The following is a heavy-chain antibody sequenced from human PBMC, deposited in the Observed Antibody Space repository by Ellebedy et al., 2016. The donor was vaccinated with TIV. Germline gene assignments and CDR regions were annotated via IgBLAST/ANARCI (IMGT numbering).Heavy chain of an antibody. V-gene: IGHV3-66*01. D-gene: IGHD4-17*01. CDR3: ARRASYGDYAVQVNPWFDP. Sequence: GGSLRLSCEASGIIVSDYFMNWVRQAPGKGLEWVSVIYHDGGTNYTDSVQGRFTISRDSSKNMLFLQMNSLRVEDTAVYYCARRASYGDYAVQVNPWFDPWGQGTLVTVSS. CDR2: IYHDGGT. CDR1: GIIVSDYF. J-gene: IGHJ5*02.